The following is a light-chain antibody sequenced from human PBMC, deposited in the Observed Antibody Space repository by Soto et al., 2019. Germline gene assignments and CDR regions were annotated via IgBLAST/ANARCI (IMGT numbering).Light chain of an antibody. CDR2: RNN. CDR1: SSHIGSAY. V-gene: IGLV1-47*01. J-gene: IGLJ2*01. CDR3: AAWDDNLVV. Sequence: QSVLTQPPSASGTPGQTVTISCSESSSHIGSAYIYWYQYLPGTAPKLLIYRNNQRPSGVPDRFSASKSGTSASLAISGLRSEDEADYYCAAWDDNLVVFGGGTKLTVL.